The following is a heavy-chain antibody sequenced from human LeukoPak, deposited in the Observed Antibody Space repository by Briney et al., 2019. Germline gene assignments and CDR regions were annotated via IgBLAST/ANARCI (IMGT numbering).Heavy chain of an antibody. CDR2: INHSGST. V-gene: IGHV4-34*01. Sequence: SETLSLTCAVYGGSFSGYYWSWIRQSPGKGLEWTGEINHSGSTNYNPSLKSRVTISVDTSKNQFSLKLSSVTAADTAVYYCARGPTVTTFSENRFDPWGQGTLVTVSS. CDR1: GGSFSGYY. D-gene: IGHD4-17*01. J-gene: IGHJ5*02. CDR3: ARGPTVTTFSENRFDP.